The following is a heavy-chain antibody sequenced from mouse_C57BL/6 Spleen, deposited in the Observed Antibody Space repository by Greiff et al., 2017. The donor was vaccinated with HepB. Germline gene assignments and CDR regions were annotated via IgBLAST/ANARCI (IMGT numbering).Heavy chain of an antibody. Sequence: QVQLQQPGAELVKPGASVKMSCKASGYTFTSYWITWVKQRPGQGLEWIGDIYPGSGSTNYNEKFKSKATLTVDTSSSTAYMQLSSLTSEDSAVYYCARCPYDDGGAWFAYWGQGTLVTVSA. CDR3: ARCPYDDGGAWFAY. J-gene: IGHJ3*01. CDR2: IYPGSGST. D-gene: IGHD2-4*01. V-gene: IGHV1-55*01. CDR1: GYTFTSYW.